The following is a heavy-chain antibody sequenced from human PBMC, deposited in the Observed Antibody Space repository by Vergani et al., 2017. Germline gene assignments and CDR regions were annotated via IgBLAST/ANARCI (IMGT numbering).Heavy chain of an antibody. V-gene: IGHV3-30*01. CDR2: ISYDGSNK. D-gene: IGHD3-22*01. J-gene: IGHJ3*02. Sequence: QVQLVESGGGVVQPGRSLRLSCAASGFTFSSYAMHWVRQAPGKGLEWVAVISYDGSNKYYADSVKGRFTISRDNSKSTLYLQMNSLRAEDTAVYYCARDGVGYYDSSGYYGGAFDIWGQGTMVTVSS. CDR1: GFTFSSYA. CDR3: ARDGVGYYDSSGYYGGAFDI.